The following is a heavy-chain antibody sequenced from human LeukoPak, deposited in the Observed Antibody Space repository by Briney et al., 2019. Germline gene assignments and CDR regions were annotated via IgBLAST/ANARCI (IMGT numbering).Heavy chain of an antibody. D-gene: IGHD3-10*01. Sequence: SETLSLTCAVYDGSFSGYYWSWIRQPPGKGLEWIGEINHSGSTNYNPSLKSRVTISVDTSKNQFSLKLSSVTAADTAVYYCARHVVTMVRGALFDYWGQGTLVTVSS. V-gene: IGHV4-34*01. CDR3: ARHVVTMVRGALFDY. J-gene: IGHJ4*02. CDR1: DGSFSGYY. CDR2: INHSGST.